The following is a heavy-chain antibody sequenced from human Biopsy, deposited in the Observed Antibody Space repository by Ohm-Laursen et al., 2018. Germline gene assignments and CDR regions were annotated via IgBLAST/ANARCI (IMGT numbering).Heavy chain of an antibody. Sequence: SDTLSLTCTVSGGPIDSYYWSWIRQPPGKRLEWIGYILSTGSTDYNPSLQSRVSISLDLSTDQFSLKVDSVTAADTAVYYCARVVGAATGFDSWGRGTPVIVSS. J-gene: IGHJ4*02. V-gene: IGHV4-59*07. CDR1: GGPIDSYY. CDR2: ILSTGST. CDR3: ARVVGAATGFDS. D-gene: IGHD1-26*01.